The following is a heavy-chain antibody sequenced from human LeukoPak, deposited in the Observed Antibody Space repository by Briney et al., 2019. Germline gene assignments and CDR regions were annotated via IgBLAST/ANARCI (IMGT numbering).Heavy chain of an antibody. CDR1: GYTFTGYY. V-gene: IGHV1-2*02. J-gene: IGHJ3*02. CDR3: ARGPESCNGAAFDI. D-gene: IGHD1-14*01. Sequence: ASVKVSCKASGYTFTGYYMHWVRQAPGQGLEWMGWINPNSGGTNYAQKFQGRVTMTRDTSISTAYMELSRLRSDDTAVYYCARGPESCNGAAFDIWGQGTMVTVSS. CDR2: INPNSGGT.